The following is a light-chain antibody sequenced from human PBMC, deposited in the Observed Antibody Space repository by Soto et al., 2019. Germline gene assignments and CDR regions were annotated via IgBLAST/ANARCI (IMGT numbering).Light chain of an antibody. CDR3: HQTDSIPET. V-gene: IGKV1-39*01. J-gene: IGKJ1*01. Sequence: DIQMTQSPSSLSASVGDTVTITCRASQSISLFLNRYQQKPGKAPKLLIYAASSLQSGVPSRFTGNVSGKDFTLTISSLQPEDFATYSCHQTDSIPETFGQGTKVEIK. CDR2: AAS. CDR1: QSISLF.